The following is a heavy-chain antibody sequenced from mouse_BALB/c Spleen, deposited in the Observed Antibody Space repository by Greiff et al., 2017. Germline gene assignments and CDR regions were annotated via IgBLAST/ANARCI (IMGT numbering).Heavy chain of an antibody. V-gene: IGHV1-7*01. CDR1: GYTFTSYW. J-gene: IGHJ3*01. CDR2: INPSTGYT. D-gene: IGHD3-1*01. CDR3: ARPQLGPSWFAY. Sequence: QVQLQQSGAELAKPGASVKMSCKASGYTFTSYWMHWVKQRPGQGLEWIGYINPSTGYTEYNQKFKDKATLTADKSSSTAYMQLSSLTSEDSAVYYCARPQLGPSWFAYWGQGTLVTVSA.